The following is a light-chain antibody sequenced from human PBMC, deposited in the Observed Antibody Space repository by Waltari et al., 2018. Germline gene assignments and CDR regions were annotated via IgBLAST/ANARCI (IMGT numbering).Light chain of an antibody. CDR1: STDIGGYQY. V-gene: IGLV2-11*01. CDR3: CSYAGRYTSV. CDR2: DVD. J-gene: IGLJ2*01. Sequence: QSALTQPRSVSGSPGPSVTLSRTGTSTDIGGYQYVSWYQQHAGKAPKLIIYDVDKRPSGVPDRFSGSKAGNTASLTISGLLTDDEADYYCCSYAGRYTSVFGGGTRVTVL.